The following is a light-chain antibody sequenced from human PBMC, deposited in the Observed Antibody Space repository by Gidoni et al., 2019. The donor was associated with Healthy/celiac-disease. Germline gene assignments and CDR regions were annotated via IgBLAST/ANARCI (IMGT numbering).Light chain of an antibody. V-gene: IGKV3-11*01. Sequence: EIVLTQSPATLSLSPGERATLSCRASQSVSSYLAWYQQKPGQAPRLLIYDASNRATGIPARFSGSGSGTDFTLTISSLEPEDFAVYYCQFGNTFGGGTKVEIK. CDR2: DAS. CDR3: QFGNT. CDR1: QSVSSY. J-gene: IGKJ4*01.